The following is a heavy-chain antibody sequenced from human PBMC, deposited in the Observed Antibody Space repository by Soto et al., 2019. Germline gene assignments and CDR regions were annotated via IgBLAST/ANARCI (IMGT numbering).Heavy chain of an antibody. Sequence: QVQLVQSGAEVKKPGSSVKVSCKASGGTFSTYAISWVRQAPGQGLEWMGGVIPIFDTVNYAQRFQGRVTITADETTTTAYMEPSSLGSEDTAVYYWAADVGATARAFDYWGQGTLVTVSS. CDR1: GGTFSTYA. CDR3: AADVGATARAFDY. D-gene: IGHD1-26*01. J-gene: IGHJ4*02. CDR2: VIPIFDTV. V-gene: IGHV1-69*01.